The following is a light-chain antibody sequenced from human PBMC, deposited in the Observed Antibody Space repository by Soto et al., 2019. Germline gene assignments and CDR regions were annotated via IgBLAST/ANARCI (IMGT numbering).Light chain of an antibody. CDR3: QQSYGTPT. Sequence: DIQMTQSPSSLSASVGDRVTITCQASQNINNYLNWYQQKPGRAPKLLIYDASNLEAGVPSRFSGSGSGTDFTLTISSLQPEDFATYYCQQSYGTPTFGQGTRLEIK. J-gene: IGKJ5*01. V-gene: IGKV1-39*01. CDR2: DAS. CDR1: QNINNY.